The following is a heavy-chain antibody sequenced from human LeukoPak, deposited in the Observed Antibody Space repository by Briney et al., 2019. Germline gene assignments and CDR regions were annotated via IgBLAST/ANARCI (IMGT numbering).Heavy chain of an antibody. CDR1: GGTFSSYA. V-gene: IGHV1-69*04. Sequence: ASVKVSCKASGGTFSSYAISWVRQAPGQGLEWMGRIIPILGIANYAQKFQGRVTITADRSTSTAYMELSSLRSEDTAAYYCARGNYDRRVNFDLWGRGTLVTVSS. CDR3: ARGNYDRRVNFDL. CDR2: IIPILGIA. J-gene: IGHJ2*01. D-gene: IGHD1-7*01.